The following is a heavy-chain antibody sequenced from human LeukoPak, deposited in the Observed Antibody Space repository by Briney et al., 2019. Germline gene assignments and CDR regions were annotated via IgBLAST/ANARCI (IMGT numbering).Heavy chain of an antibody. Sequence: GASVKVSCKASGYTFTSYYMHWVRQAPGQGLEWMGIINPSGGSTSYAQKFQGRVTMTRDTSTSTVYMELSSPRSEDTAVYYCARDWASQPLGATTGFDIWGQGTMVTVSS. J-gene: IGHJ3*02. CDR1: GYTFTSYY. D-gene: IGHD1-26*01. CDR2: INPSGGST. V-gene: IGHV1-46*01. CDR3: ARDWASQPLGATTGFDI.